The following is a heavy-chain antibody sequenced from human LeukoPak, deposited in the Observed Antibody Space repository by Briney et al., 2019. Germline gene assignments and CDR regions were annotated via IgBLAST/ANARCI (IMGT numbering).Heavy chain of an antibody. V-gene: IGHV4-59*01. J-gene: IGHJ4*02. CDR1: GGSLSSYY. D-gene: IGHD6-13*01. CDR2: IYYSGST. CDR3: ARDRGSSYSD. Sequence: SETLSLTCTVSGGSLSSYYWSWIRQPPGKGLEWIGYIYYSGSTNYNPSLKSRVTISVDTSKNQFSLKLSSVTAADTAVYYCARDRGSSYSDWGQGTLVTVSS.